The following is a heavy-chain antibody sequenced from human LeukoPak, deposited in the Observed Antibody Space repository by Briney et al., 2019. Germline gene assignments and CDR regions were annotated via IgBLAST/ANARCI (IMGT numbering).Heavy chain of an antibody. CDR1: GYTFTSNY. CDR3: ARDREGFDY. Sequence: VASVEVSCKASGYTFTSNYIHWVRQAPGQGLEWMGMIYPRDGSTSYAQKFQGRVTVTRDTSTSTVHIELSGLRSEDTAVYYCARDREGFDYWGQGTLVTVSS. V-gene: IGHV1-46*01. J-gene: IGHJ4*02. CDR2: IYPRDGST.